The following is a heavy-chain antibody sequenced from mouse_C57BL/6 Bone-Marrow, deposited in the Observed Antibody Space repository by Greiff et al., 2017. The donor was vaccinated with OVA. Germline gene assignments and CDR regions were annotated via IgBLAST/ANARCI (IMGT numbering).Heavy chain of an antibody. CDR2: IDPSDSYT. V-gene: IGHV1-50*01. D-gene: IGHD1-1*01. J-gene: IGHJ1*03. Sequence: QVQLQQPGAELVKPGASVKLSCKASGYTFTSYWMQWVKQRPGQGLEWIGEIDPSDSYTNYNQKFKGKATLTVDTSSSTAYMQLSSLTSEDSAVYYCARGGTTVVAWYFDVWGTGTTVTVSS. CDR1: GYTFTSYW. CDR3: ARGGTTVVAWYFDV.